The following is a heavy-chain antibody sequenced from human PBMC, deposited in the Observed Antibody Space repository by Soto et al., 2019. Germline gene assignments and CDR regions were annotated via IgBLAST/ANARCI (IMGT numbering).Heavy chain of an antibody. CDR1: RYTFTTYY. V-gene: IGHV1-46*01. CDR3: ARSDGGRRLDF. J-gene: IGHJ6*02. D-gene: IGHD3-16*01. CDR2: INPSGGST. Sequence: ASVKVSCKASRYTFTTYYIHWVRRAPGRGLEWMGIINPSGGSTAYAQKFQGRVTMTRDTFTSTAYMELMTLTSDDTGLYYCARSDGGRRLDFWGPGTTVTVSS.